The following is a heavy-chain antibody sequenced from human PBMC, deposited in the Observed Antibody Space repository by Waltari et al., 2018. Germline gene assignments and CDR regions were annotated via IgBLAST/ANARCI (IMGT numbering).Heavy chain of an antibody. CDR2: ISWNSGSI. D-gene: IGHD2-15*01. Sequence: EVQLVESGGGLVQPGRSLSLSCAASGFTFDDYAMHWGRQAPGKGLEWVSGISWNSGSIGYADSVKGRFTISRDNAKNSLYLQMNSLRAEDTALYYCAKAVVVAASYFDYWGQGTLVTVSS. CDR3: AKAVVVAASYFDY. V-gene: IGHV3-9*01. CDR1: GFTFDDYA. J-gene: IGHJ4*02.